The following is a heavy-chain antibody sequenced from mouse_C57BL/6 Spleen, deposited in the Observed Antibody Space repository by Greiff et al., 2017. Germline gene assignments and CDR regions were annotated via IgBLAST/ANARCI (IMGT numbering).Heavy chain of an antibody. CDR2: IHPNSGST. CDR3: GREDYARYYFDY. Sequence: QVQLQQPGAELVKPGASVKLSCKASGYTFTSYWMHWVKQRPGQGLEWIGMIHPNSGSTNYNEKFKSKATLTVDKSSSTAYMQLSSLTSEDSAVYYCGREDYARYYFDYWGQGTTLTGSS. D-gene: IGHD1-1*02. J-gene: IGHJ2*01. V-gene: IGHV1-64*01. CDR1: GYTFTSYW.